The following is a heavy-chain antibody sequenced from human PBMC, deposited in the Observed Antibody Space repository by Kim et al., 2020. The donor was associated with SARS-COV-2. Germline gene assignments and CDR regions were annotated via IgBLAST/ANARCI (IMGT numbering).Heavy chain of an antibody. CDR3: ASELRGLTGQTNFDY. Sequence: GGSLRLSCAASGFTFSSYAMHWVRQAPGKGLEWVAVISYDGSNKYYADSVKGRFTISRDNSKNTLYLQMNSLRAEDTAVYYCASELRGLTGQTNFDYWGQGTLVTVSS. CDR1: GFTFSSYA. V-gene: IGHV3-30*04. D-gene: IGHD7-27*01. CDR2: ISYDGSNK. J-gene: IGHJ4*02.